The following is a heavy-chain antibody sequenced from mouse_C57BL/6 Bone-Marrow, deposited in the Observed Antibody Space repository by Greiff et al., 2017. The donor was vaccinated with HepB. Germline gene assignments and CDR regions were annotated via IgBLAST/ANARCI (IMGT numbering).Heavy chain of an antibody. D-gene: IGHD2-2*01. CDR1: GYTFTDYY. CDR2: INPNNGGT. V-gene: IGHV1-26*01. J-gene: IGHJ4*01. CDR3: AREVTTPYYAMDY. Sequence: EVQLQQSGPELVKPGASVKISCKASGYTFTDYYMNWVKQSHGKSLEWIGDINPNNGGTSYNQKFKGKATLTVDKSSSTAYMELRSLTSEDSAVYYCAREVTTPYYAMDYWGQGTSVTVSS.